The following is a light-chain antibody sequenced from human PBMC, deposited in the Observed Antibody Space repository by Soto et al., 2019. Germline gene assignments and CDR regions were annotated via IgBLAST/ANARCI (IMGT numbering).Light chain of an antibody. CDR3: QQYGRSPRT. J-gene: IGKJ1*01. V-gene: IGKV3-20*01. Sequence: EIVLTQSPGTLSLSPGERATLSRRASQSVSSSYLAWYQQKPGQAPRLLIYGASSRATGIPDRFSGSGSGTDFTLTISRLEPEDFAVYYCQQYGRSPRTFGQGTKVEIK. CDR2: GAS. CDR1: QSVSSSY.